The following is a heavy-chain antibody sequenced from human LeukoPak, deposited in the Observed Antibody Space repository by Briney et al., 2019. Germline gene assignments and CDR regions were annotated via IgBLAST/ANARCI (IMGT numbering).Heavy chain of an antibody. CDR1: GFPFDDYA. CDR3: AKGATAGTCEYFQH. CDR2: INWNLGSI. V-gene: IGHV3-9*01. D-gene: IGHD6-13*01. J-gene: IGHJ1*01. Sequence: SLSLSCAACGFPFDDYAMLWLRHAPGKGLEWDAGINWNLGSIVYADSVKCRFTFSRDNAKHSVYLQVNSLRAGDTALDYCAKGATAGTCEYFQHWGQGTLFTVSS.